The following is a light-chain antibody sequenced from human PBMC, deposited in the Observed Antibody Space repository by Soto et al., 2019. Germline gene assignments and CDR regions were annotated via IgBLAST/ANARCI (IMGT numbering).Light chain of an antibody. CDR2: GAS. J-gene: IGKJ4*01. V-gene: IGKV3-15*01. Sequence: EMVVTQSPATLSVSPGERATLSCRASQDVSSNLAWYQHKPGQAPSLLIYGASTRATGTPARFSGSGSGTEFTLTSSSLQSEDYAVDFCQQYIRWPLTFGGGTKVEI. CDR3: QQYIRWPLT. CDR1: QDVSSN.